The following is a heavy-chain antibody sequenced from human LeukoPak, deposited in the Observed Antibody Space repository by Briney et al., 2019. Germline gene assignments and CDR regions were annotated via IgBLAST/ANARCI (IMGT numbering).Heavy chain of an antibody. J-gene: IGHJ5*02. V-gene: IGHV4-59*01. CDR3: TGDYGGNSGP. CDR2: IYYSGNT. Sequence: PSETLSLTCTVSGSSITTYYWSWIRQPPGRGLEWIGYIYYSGNTNYNPSLKGRVTLSVDTSKNLFSLKLNSVTAADTAVYFCTGDYGGNSGPWGQGTLVTVSS. D-gene: IGHD4-23*01. CDR1: GSSITTYY.